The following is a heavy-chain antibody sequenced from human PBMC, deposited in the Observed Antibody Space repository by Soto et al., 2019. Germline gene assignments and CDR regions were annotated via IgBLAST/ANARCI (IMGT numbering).Heavy chain of an antibody. CDR1: GFDFSTYW. J-gene: IGHJ4*02. CDR3: IRASGVAGTGEYF. CDR2: ISGGGGT. Sequence: ESGGGLVQPGGSLRLSCAAPGFDFSTYWMHWVRQAPGKGLVWVSRISGGGGTTYADSVEGRFTISRDNANNIVYLQMNSLTEEDTAMYYCIRASGVAGTGEYFWGQGTLVTVSS. V-gene: IGHV3-74*02. D-gene: IGHD6-19*01.